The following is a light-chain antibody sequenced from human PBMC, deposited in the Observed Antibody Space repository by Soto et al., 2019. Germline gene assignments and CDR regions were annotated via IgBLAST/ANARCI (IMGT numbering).Light chain of an antibody. CDR1: SSDVGGYNY. V-gene: IGLV2-14*01. CDR2: EVT. J-gene: IGLJ1*01. Sequence: QSVLAQPASVSGSPGQSITISCTGTSSDVGGYNYVSWYQHHPGKAPKLMIYEVTNRPLGVSNRFSGSKSGHTASLTISWLQAEDEADYYCSSYTSSSTPWVFGTGTKVTVL. CDR3: SSYTSSSTPWV.